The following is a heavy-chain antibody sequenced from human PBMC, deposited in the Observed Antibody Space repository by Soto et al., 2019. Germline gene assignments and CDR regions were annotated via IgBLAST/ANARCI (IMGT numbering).Heavy chain of an antibody. D-gene: IGHD6-13*01. J-gene: IGHJ5*02. Sequence: EGSLRLSGAASGFTFRSFTMKWVRQAPGKGLEWVSTISSNSAYIYYTDALRGRFTISRDNAKNSLHLQMNSLRAEDTAVYYCTRDASRDSSARGWFDPWGPGTLVTVSS. V-gene: IGHV3-21*01. CDR2: ISSNSAYI. CDR3: TRDASRDSSARGWFDP. CDR1: GFTFRSFT.